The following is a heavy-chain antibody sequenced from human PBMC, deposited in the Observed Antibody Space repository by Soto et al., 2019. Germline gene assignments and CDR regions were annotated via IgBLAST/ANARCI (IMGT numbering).Heavy chain of an antibody. J-gene: IGHJ6*02. CDR2: IKEDASET. Sequence: GGSLRLSCVASSFAFSTYWMSWVRKAPGKGREWVDNIKEDASETDCVDSVKGRFSISRDNAKNSLYLQMHSLRVNDTAVYYCARDQASKNNWNDHYYHYGMDVWHQGTTLTVS. V-gene: IGHV3-7*01. CDR3: ARDQASKNNWNDHYYHYGMDV. D-gene: IGHD1-1*01. CDR1: SFAFSTYW.